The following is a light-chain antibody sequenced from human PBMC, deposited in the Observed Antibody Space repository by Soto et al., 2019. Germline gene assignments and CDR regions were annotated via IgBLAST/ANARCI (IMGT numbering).Light chain of an antibody. J-gene: IGLJ1*01. CDR1: STNVGTNF. CDR3: GVWDATVVDYV. Sequence: QSVLTQPPSVSAAPGQKVTISCSGSSTNVGTNFVSWYQHLPGRAPKLLIYENNKRPSGIPDRFSGSKSGTSATLGITGLQTGDEAAYYCGVWDATVVDYVFGTGTKVTVL. V-gene: IGLV1-51*01. CDR2: ENN.